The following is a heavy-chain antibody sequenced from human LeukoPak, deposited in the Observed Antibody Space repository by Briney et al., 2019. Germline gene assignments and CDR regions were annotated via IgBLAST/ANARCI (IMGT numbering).Heavy chain of an antibody. CDR1: GGSISSGSYY. D-gene: IGHD2/OR15-2a*01. CDR2: IYTSGST. Sequence: SETLSLTCTVSGGSISSGSYYWSWIRQPAGKGLEWIGRIYTSGSTNYNPSLKSRVTISVDTSKNQFSLKLSSVTAADTAVYYCARREGFFFKYYFDYWGQGTLVTVSS. V-gene: IGHV4-61*02. J-gene: IGHJ4*02. CDR3: ARREGFFFKYYFDY.